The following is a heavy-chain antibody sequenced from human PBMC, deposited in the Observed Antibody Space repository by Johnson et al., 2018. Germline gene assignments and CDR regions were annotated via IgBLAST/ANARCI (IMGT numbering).Heavy chain of an antibody. J-gene: IGHJ3*01. Sequence: VQLVQSGGGLVQXGGSXRLXCAASGFTLSNYDIHWVRQVTGKGPEWLSAFGSGGDTYYPGSVRGRFIISREDAKDSVFLQMNSLRAGDTAVYYCVRRARSSASYSDIFDVWGQGTVVTVSS. CDR1: GFTLSNYD. CDR3: VRRARSSASYSDIFDV. V-gene: IGHV3-13*01. CDR2: FGSGGDT. D-gene: IGHD3-16*01.